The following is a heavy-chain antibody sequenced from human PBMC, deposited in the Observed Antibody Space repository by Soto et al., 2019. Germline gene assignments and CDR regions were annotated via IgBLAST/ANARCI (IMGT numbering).Heavy chain of an antibody. V-gene: IGHV1-69*13. CDR1: GGTFSSYA. J-gene: IGHJ6*02. CDR2: IIPIFGTA. D-gene: IGHD5-18*01. CDR3: ASCGYSYGPMEIPLDYGMDV. Sequence: SVKVSCKASGGTFSSYAISWVRQAPGQGLEWMGGIIPIFGTANYAQKFQGRVTITADESTSTAYMELSSLRSEDTAVYYCASCGYSYGPMEIPLDYGMDVWGQGTAVTVSS.